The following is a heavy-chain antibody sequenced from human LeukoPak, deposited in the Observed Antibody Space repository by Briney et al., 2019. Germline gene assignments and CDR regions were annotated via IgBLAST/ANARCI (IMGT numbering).Heavy chain of an antibody. CDR2: ISGSGGRT. CDR3: ARLENYDSSGYGFDY. D-gene: IGHD3-22*01. CDR1: GFTFSSYA. J-gene: IGHJ4*02. V-gene: IGHV3-23*01. Sequence: GGSLRLSCAASGFTFSSYAMNWVRQAPGKGLEWVSAISGSGGRTYSADSVKGRFTISRDNSKNTLYLQMNSLRAEDTAVYYCARLENYDSSGYGFDYWGQGTLVTVSS.